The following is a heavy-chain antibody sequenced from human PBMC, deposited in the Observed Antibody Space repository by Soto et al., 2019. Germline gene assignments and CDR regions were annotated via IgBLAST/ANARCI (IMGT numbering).Heavy chain of an antibody. CDR3: ARVGSSWYAY. CDR1: GGTFSSYT. D-gene: IGHD6-13*01. Sequence: SVKVSCKASGGTFSSYTISWVRQAPGQGLEWMGRIIPILGIANYAQKFQGRVTTTADKSTSTAYMELSSLRSDDTAVYYCARVGSSWYAYWGQGTLVTVSS. V-gene: IGHV1-69*02. CDR2: IIPILGIA. J-gene: IGHJ4*02.